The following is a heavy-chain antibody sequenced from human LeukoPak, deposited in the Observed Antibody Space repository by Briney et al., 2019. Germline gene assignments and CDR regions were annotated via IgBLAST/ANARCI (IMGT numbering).Heavy chain of an antibody. J-gene: IGHJ5*02. CDR2: ISSSSSTI. D-gene: IGHD6-13*01. Sequence: GGSLRLSCAASGFTFSSYSMNWVRQAPGKGLEWVSYISSSSSTIYYADSVKGRFTISRDNAKNSLYLQMNSLRDEDTAVYYCARDLIAAAGPYNWFDPWGQGTLVTVSS. CDR3: ARDLIAAAGPYNWFDP. V-gene: IGHV3-48*02. CDR1: GFTFSSYS.